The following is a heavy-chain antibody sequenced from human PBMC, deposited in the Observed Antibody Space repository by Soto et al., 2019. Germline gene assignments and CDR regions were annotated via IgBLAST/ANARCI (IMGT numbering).Heavy chain of an antibody. D-gene: IGHD6-13*01. CDR2: ISWNSGSI. CDR1: GLTFDDYA. CDR3: AKDIAAAGRSSFDY. Sequence: EVQLVESGGGLVQPGKSLRLSCAASGLTFDDYAMHWVRQAPGKGLEWVSGISWNSGSIGYADSVKGRFTISRDNAKNSLYLQMNRLRAEDTALYYCAKDIAAAGRSSFDYWGQGTLVTVSS. V-gene: IGHV3-9*01. J-gene: IGHJ4*02.